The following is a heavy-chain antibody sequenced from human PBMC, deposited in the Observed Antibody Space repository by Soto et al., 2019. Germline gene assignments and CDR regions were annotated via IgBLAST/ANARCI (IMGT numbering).Heavy chain of an antibody. J-gene: IGHJ5*02. D-gene: IGHD4-17*01. Sequence: QVQLVESGGGVVQPGRSLRLSCAASGFTFNTYGMHWVREAPGKGLEWVAVISGDGNHKFYADSVKGRFTISRDNSKNTLFLEMNSLRVEDTAVYFCAKETHGYGGNDHWVQGTLVTVSS. CDR3: AKETHGYGGNDH. CDR1: GFTFNTYG. V-gene: IGHV3-30*18. CDR2: ISGDGNHK.